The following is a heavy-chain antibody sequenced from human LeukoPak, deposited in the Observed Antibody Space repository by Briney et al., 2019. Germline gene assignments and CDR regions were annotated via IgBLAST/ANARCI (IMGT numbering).Heavy chain of an antibody. Sequence: SVEVSCKASGGTFSSYAISWVRQAPGQGLEWMGGIIPIFGTANYAQTFQGRVTITADKSTSTAYMELSSLRSEDTAVYYCARMYGDYEDPWGQGTLVTVSS. CDR1: GGTFSSYA. CDR3: ARMYGDYEDP. CDR2: IIPIFGTA. V-gene: IGHV1-69*06. J-gene: IGHJ5*02. D-gene: IGHD4-17*01.